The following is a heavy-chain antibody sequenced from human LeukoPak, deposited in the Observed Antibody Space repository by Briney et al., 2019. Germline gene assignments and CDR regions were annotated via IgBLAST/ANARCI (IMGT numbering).Heavy chain of an antibody. J-gene: IGHJ3*02. CDR3: ARDDGGNPNDAFDI. CDR2: INSNEGSR. D-gene: IGHD4-23*01. V-gene: IGHV3-74*01. Sequence: PGGPLRLSCTASGFTFSDFGMHWLRQAPGKALVCVARINSNEGSRGYADSVRGRFTISGDNAKNTLYLQLNSLRAEDTAVYYCARDDGGNPNDAFDIWGQGTMVTVSS. CDR1: GFTFSDFG.